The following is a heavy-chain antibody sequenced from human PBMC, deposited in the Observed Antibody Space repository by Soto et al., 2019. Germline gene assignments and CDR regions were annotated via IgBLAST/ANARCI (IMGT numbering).Heavy chain of an antibody. D-gene: IGHD4-17*01. CDR3: AADSLSGYGDYRMWYGIDV. V-gene: IGHV1-58*01. CDR1: GFTFTSSA. J-gene: IGHJ6*02. CDR2: IVVGSGNT. Sequence: QMQLVQSGPEVKKPGTSVKVSCKASGFTFTSSAVKWVRQARGQRLEWIGWIVVGSGNTNYAQKFQGRVTITRDMSTSTSYMERSSMRSEATALYYCAADSLSGYGDYRMWYGIDVWGQGTTVTVSS.